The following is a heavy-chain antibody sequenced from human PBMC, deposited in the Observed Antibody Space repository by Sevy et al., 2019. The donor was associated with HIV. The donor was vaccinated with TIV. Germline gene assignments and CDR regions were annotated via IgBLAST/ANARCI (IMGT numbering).Heavy chain of an antibody. CDR1: GFTFSSYS. V-gene: IGHV3-21*01. CDR3: ARDRGATFGVVPLGYYYGMDV. CDR2: ISSSSSSYI. J-gene: IGHJ6*02. D-gene: IGHD3-3*01. Sequence: GGSLRLSCGASGFTFSSYSMNWVRQAPGKGLEWVSSISSSSSSYIYYADSVKGRFTISRDNAKNSLYLQMNSLRAEDTAVYYCARDRGATFGVVPLGYYYGMDVWGQGTTVTVSS.